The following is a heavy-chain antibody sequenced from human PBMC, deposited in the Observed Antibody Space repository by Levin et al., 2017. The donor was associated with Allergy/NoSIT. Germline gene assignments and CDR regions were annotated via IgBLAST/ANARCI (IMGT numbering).Heavy chain of an antibody. CDR3: ARGEGGSYYPYFDY. J-gene: IGHJ4*02. CDR2: IYYSGST. V-gene: IGHV4-61*01. CDR1: GGSVSSGSYY. Sequence: PSQTLSLTCTVSGGSVSSGSYYWSWIRQPPGKGLEWIGYIYYSGSTNYNPSLKSRVTISVDTSKNQFSLKLSSVTAADTAVYYCARGEGGSYYPYFDYWGQGTLVTVSS. D-gene: IGHD1-26*01.